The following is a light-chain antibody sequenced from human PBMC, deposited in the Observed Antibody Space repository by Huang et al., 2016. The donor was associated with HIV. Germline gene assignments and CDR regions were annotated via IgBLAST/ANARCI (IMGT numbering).Light chain of an antibody. CDR3: QQYYTSPQT. V-gene: IGKV4-1*01. CDR1: QSVLSSATNKNY. CDR2: WAA. J-gene: IGKJ1*01. Sequence: DIVMTQSPDSLAVSLGESATLTCRSSQSVLSSATNKNYLSWFQQKSGQSPKLLLFWAATREAGVPDRFRASGYGTHFTLTINNVKTEDVAIYYCQQYYTSPQTFGPGTRLEI.